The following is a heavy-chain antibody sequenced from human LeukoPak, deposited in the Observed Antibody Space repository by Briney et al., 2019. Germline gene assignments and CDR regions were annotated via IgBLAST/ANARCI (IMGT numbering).Heavy chain of an antibody. CDR2: ISGSGSSS. Sequence: GGSLRLSCAGSGFIFNNYAMHWVRQLPGKGLEWVSGISGSGSSSYYADSVKGRFTISRDNSKNTLYLQMNTLRADDTAVYYCASYDFWSGYYLGDFWGQGTLVTVSS. D-gene: IGHD3-3*01. J-gene: IGHJ4*02. CDR1: GFIFNNYA. CDR3: ASYDFWSGYYLGDF. V-gene: IGHV3-23*01.